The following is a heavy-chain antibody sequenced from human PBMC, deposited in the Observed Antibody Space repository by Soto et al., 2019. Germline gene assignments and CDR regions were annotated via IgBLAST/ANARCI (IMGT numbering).Heavy chain of an antibody. D-gene: IGHD3-9*01. Sequence: EVQLLESGGGLVQPGGSLRLSCAASGFTFYIYTMNWVRQAPGKGLEWVSGISGSGNSAYYADFVKGRFTISRDNSRNTLYLQMNSLRAEDTAIYYCARPRTDWARFLDYWGQGTLVTVSS. CDR3: ARPRTDWARFLDY. CDR1: GFTFYIYT. J-gene: IGHJ4*02. V-gene: IGHV3-23*01. CDR2: ISGSGNSA.